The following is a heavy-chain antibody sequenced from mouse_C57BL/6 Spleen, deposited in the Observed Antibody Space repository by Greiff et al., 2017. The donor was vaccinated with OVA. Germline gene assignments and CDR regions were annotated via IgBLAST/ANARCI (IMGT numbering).Heavy chain of an antibody. CDR3: ARYRRGDFDY. J-gene: IGHJ2*01. CDR2: ISSGSSTI. CDR1: GFTFSDYG. Sequence: EVKLMESGGGLVKPGGSLKLSCAASGFTFSDYGMHWVRQAPEKGLEWVAYISSGSSTIYYADTVKGRFTISRDNAKTTLFLQMTSLRSEDTAMYYCARYRRGDFDYWGQGTTLTVSS. V-gene: IGHV5-17*01.